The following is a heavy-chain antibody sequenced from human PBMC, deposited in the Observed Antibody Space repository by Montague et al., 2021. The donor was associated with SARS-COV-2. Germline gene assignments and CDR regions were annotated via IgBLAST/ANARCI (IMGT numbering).Heavy chain of an antibody. D-gene: IGHD3-3*01. Sequence: SETLSLTCTVSGGSVSSYYWSWIRQSPGKGLQWLGYIYYSGSTDYNPSLKSRVTMSVDTSKNQLSLRLNSVTTADTAVYFCARAWGFYDYWSGYSSSAGFFDPWGQGILVTVSS. CDR2: IYYSGST. V-gene: IGHV4-59*02. CDR3: ARAWGFYDYWSGYSSSAGFFDP. J-gene: IGHJ5*02. CDR1: GGSVSSYY.